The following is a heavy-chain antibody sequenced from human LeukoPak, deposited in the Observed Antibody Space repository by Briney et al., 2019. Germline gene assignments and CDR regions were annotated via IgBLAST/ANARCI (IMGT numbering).Heavy chain of an antibody. Sequence: ASVKVSCKASGYSFNDYYIHWVRQAPGQGPEWMGWISPNSGGTNYAQDFQGRVTMTRDTSITTAYMELSGVTSDDTALYYCARNYGGTSKYFDYWGQGTLVTVSS. CDR2: ISPNSGGT. D-gene: IGHD4-23*01. J-gene: IGHJ4*02. V-gene: IGHV1-2*02. CDR3: ARNYGGTSKYFDY. CDR1: GYSFNDYY.